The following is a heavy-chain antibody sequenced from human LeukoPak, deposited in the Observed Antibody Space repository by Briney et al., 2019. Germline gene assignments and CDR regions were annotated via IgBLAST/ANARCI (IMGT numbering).Heavy chain of an antibody. CDR3: ARGNIVVVPAAAYYFDY. Sequence: GGSLRLSCAASGFTFSSYSMSWVRQAPGKGLEWVSYISSSSSTIYYADSVKGRFTISRDNAKNSLYLQMNSLRAEDTAVYYCARGNIVVVPAAAYYFDYWGQGTLVTVSS. D-gene: IGHD2-2*01. J-gene: IGHJ4*02. CDR2: ISSSSSTI. CDR1: GFTFSSYS. V-gene: IGHV3-48*01.